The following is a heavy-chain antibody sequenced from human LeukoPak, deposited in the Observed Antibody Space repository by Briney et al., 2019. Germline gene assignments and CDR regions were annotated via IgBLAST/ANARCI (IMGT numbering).Heavy chain of an antibody. CDR1: GGSFSGYY. Sequence: PSETLSLTCAVYGGSFSGYYWSWIRQPPGKGLEWIGEINHGGSTNYNPSLKSRVTISVDTSKNQFSLKLSSVTAADTAVYYCARGRFTYCSGGSCYPPRTYYYYYMDVWGKGTTVTVSS. J-gene: IGHJ6*03. D-gene: IGHD2-15*01. CDR2: INHGGST. CDR3: ARGRFTYCSGGSCYPPRTYYYYYMDV. V-gene: IGHV4-34*01.